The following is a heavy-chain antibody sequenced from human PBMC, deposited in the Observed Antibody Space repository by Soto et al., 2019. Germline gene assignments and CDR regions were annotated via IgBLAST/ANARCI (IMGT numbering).Heavy chain of an antibody. CDR3: ARGLNRNAYNLNYFDP. Sequence: PSETLSLTCTVSGGSISSGDYYWSWIRQPPGKGLDWIGYISYTGSTNYNASLKSRVTISVDTSKNQFSLKLGSVTAADTAVYYCARGLNRNAYNLNYFDPWGQGILVTVSS. D-gene: IGHD3-16*01. CDR1: GGSISSGDYY. J-gene: IGHJ5*02. V-gene: IGHV4-61*08. CDR2: ISYTGST.